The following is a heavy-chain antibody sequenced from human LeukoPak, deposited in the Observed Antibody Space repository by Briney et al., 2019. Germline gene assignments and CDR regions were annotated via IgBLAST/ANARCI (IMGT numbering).Heavy chain of an antibody. CDR1: GGSISSYY. Sequence: SETLSLTCTVSGGSISSYYWSWIWQPPGKGLEWTGYIYYSGSTNYNPSLKSRVTISVDTSKNQFSLKLSSVTAADTAVYYCARVGYGDYDYWGQGTLVTVSS. J-gene: IGHJ4*02. V-gene: IGHV4-59*01. CDR2: IYYSGST. D-gene: IGHD4-17*01. CDR3: ARVGYGDYDY.